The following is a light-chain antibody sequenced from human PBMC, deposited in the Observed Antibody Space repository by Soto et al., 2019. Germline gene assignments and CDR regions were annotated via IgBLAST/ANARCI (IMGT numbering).Light chain of an antibody. CDR2: DAS. CDR1: QSVRRY. CDR3: QQRNNWPPIT. Sequence: EIVLRQSPATLSLSPGERATLSSRASQSVRRYLAWYQQKPGQAPRLLIYDASTRATGIPARFSGSGSETDFTLTITSLEPEDFAVYYCQQRNNWPPITFGQGTRLEIK. V-gene: IGKV3-11*01. J-gene: IGKJ5*01.